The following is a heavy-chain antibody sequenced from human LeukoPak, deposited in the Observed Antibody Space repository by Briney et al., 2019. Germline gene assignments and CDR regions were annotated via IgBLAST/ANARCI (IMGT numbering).Heavy chain of an antibody. D-gene: IGHD3-22*01. CDR2: ISGSGDNT. V-gene: IGHV3-23*01. CDR3: AKDLLQTFFFDSSGYYSDAFGM. CDR1: EFTFSNFA. J-gene: IGHJ3*02. Sequence: GGSLRLSCAASEFTFSNFAMSWVRQAPGKGLELVSTISGSGDNTYYADSVKGRFTISRDNSKNTLSLHMNTLRAEDTAVYYCAKDLLQTFFFDSSGYYSDAFGMWGQGTMVTVSP.